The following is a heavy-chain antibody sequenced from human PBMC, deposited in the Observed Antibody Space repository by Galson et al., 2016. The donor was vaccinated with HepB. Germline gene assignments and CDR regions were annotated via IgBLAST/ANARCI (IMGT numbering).Heavy chain of an antibody. CDR3: ARVGDLAAAGTVDY. Sequence: SLRLSCAASGFTFSDSYMSWIRQAPGRGLEWVSYISGSGTHTTYADSVKGRFTISRDNAKNSLYLQMNSLTAEDTAVYYCARVGDLAAAGTVDYWGQGTLVTVSS. D-gene: IGHD6-13*01. CDR1: GFTFSDSY. CDR2: ISGSGTHT. V-gene: IGHV3-11*06. J-gene: IGHJ4*02.